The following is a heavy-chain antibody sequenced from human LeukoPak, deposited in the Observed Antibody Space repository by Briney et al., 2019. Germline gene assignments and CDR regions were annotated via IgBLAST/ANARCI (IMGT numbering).Heavy chain of an antibody. V-gene: IGHV1-24*01. Sequence: GASVKVSCKVSGYTLTELSMHWVRQAPGKGLEWMGGVDSEDGEIIYAQKFQGRVTMTEDTSTDTAYMELSSLRSEDTAVYYCAIDVGELLTYWGQGTLVTVSS. J-gene: IGHJ4*02. CDR2: VDSEDGEI. CDR1: GYTLTELS. CDR3: AIDVGELLTY. D-gene: IGHD1-26*01.